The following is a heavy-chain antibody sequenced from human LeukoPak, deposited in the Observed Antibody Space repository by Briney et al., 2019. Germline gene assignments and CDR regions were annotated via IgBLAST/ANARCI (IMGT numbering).Heavy chain of an antibody. CDR3: ARVRYYYDSSGYLNKYYFDY. CDR2: INHSGTT. V-gene: IGHV4-34*01. D-gene: IGHD3-22*01. CDR1: GGSLSGSY. J-gene: IGHJ4*02. Sequence: KTSETLSLTCAVYGGSLSGSYWSWTRQPPGKGLEWIGEINHSGTTNYNPSLKSRVTMSVDTSKNQLSLKLRSVTAADAAVYYCARVRYYYDSSGYLNKYYFDYWGQGTLVTVSS.